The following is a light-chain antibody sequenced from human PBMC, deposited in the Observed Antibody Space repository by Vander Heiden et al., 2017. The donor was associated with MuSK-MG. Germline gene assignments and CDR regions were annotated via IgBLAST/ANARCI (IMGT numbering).Light chain of an antibody. J-gene: IGKJ2*01. CDR1: QSISSY. CDR2: AAS. V-gene: IGKV1-39*01. CDR3: QQSDSTPYT. Sequence: DIQMTQSPSSLSASVGDRVTITCRASQSISSYLNWYQQKPGKAPKLLIYAASSFQSGVPSRFTASGSGTDFTLTISRLQPEDIATYYCQQSDSTPYTFGQGTKLEIK.